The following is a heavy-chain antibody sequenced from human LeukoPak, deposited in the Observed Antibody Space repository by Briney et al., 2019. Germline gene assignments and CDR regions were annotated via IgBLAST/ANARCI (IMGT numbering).Heavy chain of an antibody. V-gene: IGHV3-74*01. CDR3: VRDFRSANY. CDR2: ICPDGTVT. J-gene: IGHJ4*02. Sequence: PGGSLRLSCAASGFTFSTYCMHWVRQAPGKGPMWVSRICPDGTVTNYADSVKARFIISRDNARNTVYLQMNSQRVEDTAVYYCVRDFRSANYWGQGTLVTVSS. D-gene: IGHD1-14*01. CDR1: GFTFSTYC.